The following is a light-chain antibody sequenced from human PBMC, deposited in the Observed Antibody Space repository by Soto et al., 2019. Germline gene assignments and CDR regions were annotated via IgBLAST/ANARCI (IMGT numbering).Light chain of an antibody. CDR1: QNINNY. Sequence: EIVLTQSPGTLSLSQGERATLSCRASQNINNYLAWYQQKPGQAPRLLIYAVSTRATGIPDRFSGSGSGTDFTLTITRLEPEDFAVYYCQQNGASPPFIFGPGTKV. V-gene: IGKV3-20*01. CDR2: AVS. CDR3: QQNGASPPFI. J-gene: IGKJ3*01.